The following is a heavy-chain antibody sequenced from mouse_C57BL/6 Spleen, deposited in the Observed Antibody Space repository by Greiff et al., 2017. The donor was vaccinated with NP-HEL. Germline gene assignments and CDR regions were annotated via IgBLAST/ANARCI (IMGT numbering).Heavy chain of an antibody. CDR1: GYAFSSYW. CDR3: ARRVTGYWYFDV. D-gene: IGHD4-1*01. V-gene: IGHV1-80*01. CDR2: IYPGDGDT. J-gene: IGHJ1*03. Sequence: QVQLQQSGAELVKPGASVKISCKASGYAFSSYWMNWVKQKPGKGLEWIGQIYPGDGDTNYNGKFKGKATLTADKSSSTAYMQLSSLTSEDSAVYFCARRVTGYWYFDVWGTGTTVTVSS.